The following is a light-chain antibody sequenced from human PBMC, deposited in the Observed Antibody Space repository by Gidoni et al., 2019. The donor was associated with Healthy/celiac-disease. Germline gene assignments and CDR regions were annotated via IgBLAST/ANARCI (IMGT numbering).Light chain of an antibody. CDR2: RNN. Sequence: RVTISCSGSSSNIGSNYVYWYQQLPGTPPKLLIYRNNQRPSGVPDRFSGSKSGTSASLAISGLRSEDEADYYCAAWDDSLSGVVFGGGTKLTVL. V-gene: IGLV1-47*01. CDR1: SSNIGSNY. J-gene: IGLJ2*01. CDR3: AAWDDSLSGVV.